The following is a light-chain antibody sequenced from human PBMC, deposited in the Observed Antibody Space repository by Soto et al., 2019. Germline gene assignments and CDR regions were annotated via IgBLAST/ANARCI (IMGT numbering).Light chain of an antibody. V-gene: IGKV3-20*01. CDR2: GAS. J-gene: IGKJ1*01. CDR1: QSVSSRS. CDR3: PQYGSSPQT. Sequence: EIVLTQSPGTLSLSPGERATLSCRASQSVSSRSLAWYQQKPGQAPRLLIYGASSRATGIPDRFSGSGSGTDFTLTISRLEPEDFAVYYCPQYGSSPQTFGQGTKVDI.